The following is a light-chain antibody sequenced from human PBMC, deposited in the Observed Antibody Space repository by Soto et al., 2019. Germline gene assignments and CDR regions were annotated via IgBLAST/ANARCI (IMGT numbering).Light chain of an antibody. CDR3: QQYGSSAPIT. Sequence: EIVMTQSPAPLSVSPGERATLSCRASQSVSSNLAWYQQKPGQAPRLLVYGASTRATGIPARFSGSGSGTQFTLTISRLEPEDFALYYCQQYGSSAPITFGQGTRLEIK. V-gene: IGKV3-15*01. J-gene: IGKJ5*01. CDR2: GAS. CDR1: QSVSSN.